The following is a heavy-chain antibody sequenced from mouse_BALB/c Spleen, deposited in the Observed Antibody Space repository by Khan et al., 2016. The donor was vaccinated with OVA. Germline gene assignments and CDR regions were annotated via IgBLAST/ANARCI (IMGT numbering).Heavy chain of an antibody. D-gene: IGHD2-14*01. Sequence: VQLQESGAELARPGASVKMSCKASGYTFTSYTIHWIKLRPGQGLEWIGYINPSNGYTNYNQKFKDQAILTADKSSTTAYMVLSSLTSDDSALYNCVRDGAYHRNDGWFAYWGQGTLVTVSA. CDR3: VRDGAYHRNDGWFAY. J-gene: IGHJ3*01. CDR2: INPSNGYT. CDR1: GYTFTSYT. V-gene: IGHV1-4*01.